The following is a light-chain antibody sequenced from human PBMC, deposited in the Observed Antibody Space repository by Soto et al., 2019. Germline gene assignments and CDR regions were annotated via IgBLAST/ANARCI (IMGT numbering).Light chain of an antibody. CDR2: GAS. CDR1: QSVRNNY. CDR3: EQYNGPPCT. Sequence: EIVLTQSPGTLSLSPGERATLSCRASQSVRNNYLAWYQQKAGQAPRLLIYGASSRATGIPDRFSGSGSGTDFTLTISRLDPEDFAVYFCEQYNGPPCTFGQGNKLQIK. V-gene: IGKV3-20*01. J-gene: IGKJ2*02.